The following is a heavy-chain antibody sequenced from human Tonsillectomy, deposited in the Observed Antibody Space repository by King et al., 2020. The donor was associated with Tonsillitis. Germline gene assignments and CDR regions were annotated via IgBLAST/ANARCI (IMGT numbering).Heavy chain of an antibody. CDR1: GFTFSSYG. CDR2: ISYDRSNK. CDR3: AKEYHYGLDY. D-gene: IGHD4-17*01. Sequence: VQLVQSGGGVVQPGRSLRLSCAASGFTFSSYGMHWVRQAPGKGLEWVALISYDRSNKYFADSVKGRFTFSRDNSKNTLYLQMNSLRAEDTAVYYCAKEYHYGLDYWGQGTLVTVSS. J-gene: IGHJ4*02. V-gene: IGHV3-30*18.